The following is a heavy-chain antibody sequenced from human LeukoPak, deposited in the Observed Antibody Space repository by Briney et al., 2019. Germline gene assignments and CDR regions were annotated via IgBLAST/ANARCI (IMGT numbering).Heavy chain of an antibody. V-gene: IGHV3-30*18. D-gene: IGHD4-17*01. J-gene: IGHJ6*02. CDR1: GFTFGNYG. Sequence: PGGSLRLSCAASGFTFGNYGMHWVRQAPGKGLEWVALISYDGVNKYYADSVKGRFTISRDNSKNTLYLRMNSLRVEDTALYYCAKLRDLVTYYYYYGLDVWGQGTTVTVSS. CDR3: AKLRDLVTYYYYYGLDV. CDR2: ISYDGVNK.